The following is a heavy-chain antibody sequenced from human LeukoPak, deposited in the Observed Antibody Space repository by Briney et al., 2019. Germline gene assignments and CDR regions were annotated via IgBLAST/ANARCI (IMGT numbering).Heavy chain of an antibody. V-gene: IGHV3-74*01. CDR1: GFICRSYW. CDR2: IYIDGGRT. Sequence: GGSLILSCASSGFICRSYWMHWVRQGPWKGLVWFSRIYIDGGRTAYADSVRGRFPISRDNAKNTVYLHMTSLTAEDTAVYFCARGLMDYYGTDVWGEGTTVTVSS. CDR3: ARGLMDYYGTDV. J-gene: IGHJ6*04. D-gene: IGHD5-24*01.